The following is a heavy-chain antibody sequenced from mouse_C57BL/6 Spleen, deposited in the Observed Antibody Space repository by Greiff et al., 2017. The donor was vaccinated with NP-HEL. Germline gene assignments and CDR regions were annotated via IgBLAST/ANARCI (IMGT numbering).Heavy chain of an antibody. D-gene: IGHD1-1*01. CDR1: GFNIKDDY. Sequence: VQLQQSGAELVRPGASVKLSCTASGFNIKDDYMHWVKQRPEQGLEWIGWIDPENGDTEYASKFQGKATITADTSSNTAYLQLSSLTSEDTAVYYCTTGYYGSVSYWGQGTTLTVSS. V-gene: IGHV14-4*01. J-gene: IGHJ2*01. CDR3: TTGYYGSVSY. CDR2: IDPENGDT.